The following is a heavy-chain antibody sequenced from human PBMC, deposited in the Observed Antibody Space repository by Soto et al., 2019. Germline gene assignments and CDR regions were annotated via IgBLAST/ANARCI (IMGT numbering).Heavy chain of an antibody. CDR1: GVSVRSYT. CDR3: ARDGMTTGDT. Sequence: SETLSLTCIVSGVSVRSYTWSWVRQPANRGLEWIGRVFSSVSATYNPSLKSRVSISMDTPENRISLKLDSVTAADAGVYFCARDGMTTGDTWGPGTLVTVSS. CDR2: VFSSVSA. V-gene: IGHV4-4*07. D-gene: IGHD2-21*02. J-gene: IGHJ4*02.